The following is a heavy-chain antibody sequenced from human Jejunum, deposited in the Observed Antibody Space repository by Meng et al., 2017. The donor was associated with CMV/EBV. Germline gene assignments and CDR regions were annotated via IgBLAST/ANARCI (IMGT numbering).Heavy chain of an antibody. V-gene: IGHV1-2*02. CDR1: GYTFTAFC. CDR2: IDPNSGGT. D-gene: IGHD6-25*01. Sequence: KASGYTFTAFCIHWVRQAPGQGLEWMGWIDPNSGGTVSAQKFQGRVTLTRDTSITTAYMEVNSLTSDDTAVYYCATTPPCSGRDFWGQGTLVTVSS. J-gene: IGHJ4*02. CDR3: ATTPPCSGRDF.